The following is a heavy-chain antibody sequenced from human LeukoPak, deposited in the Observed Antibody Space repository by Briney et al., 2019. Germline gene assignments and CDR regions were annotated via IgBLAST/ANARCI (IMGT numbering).Heavy chain of an antibody. D-gene: IGHD3-22*01. CDR2: IYHSGTT. CDR3: GRYYDSSGYSPISY. CDR1: SGSLSDCY. J-gene: IGHJ4*02. V-gene: IGHV4-59*01. Sequence: SETLSLTCTVSSGSLSDCYWNWIRQPPGKGLEWIGNIYHSGTTNHNPSLKSRVTISIDTSKKQFSLKLRSVTTADTAMYFCGRYYDSSGYSPISYWGQGILVTVSS.